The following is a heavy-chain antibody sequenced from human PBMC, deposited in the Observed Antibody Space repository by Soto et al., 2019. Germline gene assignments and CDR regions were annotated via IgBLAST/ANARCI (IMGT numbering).Heavy chain of an antibody. V-gene: IGHV3-21*01. Sequence: PGGSLRLSCAASGFTFSSYWMHLVRQAPGKGLEWVSSISSSSSYIYYADSVKGRFTISRDNAKNSLYLQMKSLRAEDTAVYYCARDLDSVLEYWGQGTLVTVSS. D-gene: IGHD3-3*01. J-gene: IGHJ4*02. CDR3: ARDLDSVLEY. CDR1: GFTFSSYW. CDR2: ISSSSSYI.